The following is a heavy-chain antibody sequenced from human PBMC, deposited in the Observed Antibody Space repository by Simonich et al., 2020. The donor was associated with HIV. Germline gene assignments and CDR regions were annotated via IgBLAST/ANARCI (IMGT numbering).Heavy chain of an antibody. Sequence: QVLRQESGPGLVKPSETLSLTCSVSGGSISSNTYYWGWIRQPPGKGLEWIGIIYYSGSPYYTSSLKSRVAVSVDPSKNLFSLKLSSVTAADTAVYYCARHKVDGIRLFNYLLSYYFDYWGQGTLVTVSS. CDR2: IYYSGSP. J-gene: IGHJ4*02. CDR1: GGSISSNTYY. D-gene: IGHD3-3*01. V-gene: IGHV4-39*01. CDR3: ARHKVDGIRLFNYLLSYYFDY.